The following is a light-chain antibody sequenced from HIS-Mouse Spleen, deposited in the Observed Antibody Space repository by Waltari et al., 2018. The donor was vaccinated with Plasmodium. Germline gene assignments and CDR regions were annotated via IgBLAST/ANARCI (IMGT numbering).Light chain of an antibody. V-gene: IGKV3-20*01. J-gene: IGKJ2*01. CDR2: GAS. Sequence: EPVLTQSPCTLSLSPGERATLSCRASQSVSSSYLAWYQQKPGQAPRLLIYGASSRATGIPDRFSGSGSGTDFTLTISRLEPEDFAVYYCQQYGSSPYTFGQGTKLEIK. CDR3: QQYGSSPYT. CDR1: QSVSSSY.